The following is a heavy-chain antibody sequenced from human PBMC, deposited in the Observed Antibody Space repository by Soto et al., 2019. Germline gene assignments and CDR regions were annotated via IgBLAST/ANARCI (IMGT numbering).Heavy chain of an antibody. CDR1: GYTFNNYG. J-gene: IGHJ5*02. CDR2: IGTHNGDT. CDR3: ARDWRGAEGFDP. V-gene: IGHV1-18*01. Sequence: QVQLVQSGPEVKKPGASVKVSCKASGYTFNNYGFSWVRQAPGQGLEWVGWIGTHNGDTTYAQKFHGRVTMTIDTSTTTSDMELRSLPSDDSAMYFCARDWRGAEGFDPWGQGTLVTVSS. D-gene: IGHD3-3*01.